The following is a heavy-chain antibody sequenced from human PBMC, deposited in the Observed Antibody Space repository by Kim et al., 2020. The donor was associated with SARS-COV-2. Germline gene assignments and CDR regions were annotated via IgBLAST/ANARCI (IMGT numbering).Heavy chain of an antibody. CDR3: ARARAAAFGFFDY. CDR2: IIPIFGTA. V-gene: IGHV1-69*13. CDR1: GGTFSSYA. Sequence: SVKVSCKASGGTFSSYAISWVRQAPGQGLEWMGGIIPIFGTANYAQKFQGRVTITADESTSTAYMELSSLRSEDTAVYYCARARAAAFGFFDYWGQGTLVTVSS. D-gene: IGHD6-13*01. J-gene: IGHJ4*02.